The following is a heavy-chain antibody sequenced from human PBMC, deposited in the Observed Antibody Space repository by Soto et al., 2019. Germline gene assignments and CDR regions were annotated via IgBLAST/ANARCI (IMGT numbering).Heavy chain of an antibody. D-gene: IGHD3-22*01. CDR1: DGTCSSYA. CDR3: ARALTYYYDSSGYSAVDGDAFDI. CDR2: INPSGGST. Sequence: SPKVSCKASDGTCSSYAISWVRHAPGQVLERLGLINPSGGSTSYAQKFQGRVTMTRDTSTRTVYMERSSVRSEDTALYYCARALTYYYDSSGYSAVDGDAFDIWGQGTMVAGSS. V-gene: IGHV1-46*01. J-gene: IGHJ3*02.